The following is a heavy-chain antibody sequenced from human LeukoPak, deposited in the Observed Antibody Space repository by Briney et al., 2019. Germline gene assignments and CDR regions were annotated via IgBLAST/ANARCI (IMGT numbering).Heavy chain of an antibody. V-gene: IGHV3-74*01. D-gene: IGHD3-22*01. Sequence: GGSLRLSCAASGFTFSNYWMHRVRQAPGKGLVWVSRINSDGINTSYADSVKGRFTISRDNAKKTLNLQMNSLRAEDTAVYYCARDLGQYYDTSDNWFDPWGQGTLVTVSS. J-gene: IGHJ5*02. CDR2: INSDGINT. CDR1: GFTFSNYW. CDR3: ARDLGQYYDTSDNWFDP.